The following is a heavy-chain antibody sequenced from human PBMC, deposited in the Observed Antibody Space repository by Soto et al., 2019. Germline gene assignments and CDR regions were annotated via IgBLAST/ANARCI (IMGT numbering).Heavy chain of an antibody. CDR1: GYTFTGYY. Sequence: QVQLVQSGAEVKKPGASVKVSCKASGYTFTGYYIHWVRQAPGQGLEWMGWINPNSGGTKYPQKFQGRVTMTRDTSIRTVYMSQTGLKSDDTAVYFCARDLAKGGGSAGFDYWGQGTLVAVSS. CDR2: INPNSGGT. J-gene: IGHJ4*02. CDR3: ARDLAKGGGSAGFDY. D-gene: IGHD2-15*01. V-gene: IGHV1-2*02.